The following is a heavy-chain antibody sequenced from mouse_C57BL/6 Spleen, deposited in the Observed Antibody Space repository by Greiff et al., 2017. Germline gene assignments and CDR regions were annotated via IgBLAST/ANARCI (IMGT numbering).Heavy chain of an antibody. J-gene: IGHJ4*01. CDR3: GRMGHGYSMDY. CDR1: GYAFSSYW. Sequence: QVQLQQSGAELVQPGASVKISCKASGYAFSSYWMNWVKQRPGKGLEWIGQIYPGDGDTNYNGKFKGKAPLTADKSSSAAYKQRSSLTAEDAAVYFCGRMGHGYSMDYWGQGTSVTVSS. CDR2: IYPGDGDT. D-gene: IGHD3-3*01. V-gene: IGHV1-80*01.